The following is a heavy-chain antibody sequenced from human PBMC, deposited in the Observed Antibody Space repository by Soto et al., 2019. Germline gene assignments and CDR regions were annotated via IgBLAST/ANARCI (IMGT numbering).Heavy chain of an antibody. CDR2: INAGNANT. Sequence: ASVKVSCKASGYTFTSYAMHWVRQAPGQRLEWMGWINAGNANTKYSQKFQGRVTITRDTSASTAYMELSSLRSGDTAVYYCARGPLRNWFDPWGQGXLVTVSS. CDR3: ARGPLRNWFDP. CDR1: GYTFTSYA. V-gene: IGHV1-3*01. J-gene: IGHJ5*02.